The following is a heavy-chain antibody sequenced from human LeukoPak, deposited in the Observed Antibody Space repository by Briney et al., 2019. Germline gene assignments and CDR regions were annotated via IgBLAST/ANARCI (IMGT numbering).Heavy chain of an antibody. D-gene: IGHD4-17*01. CDR2: IKSKTDGGTT. CDR1: GFTFSSYG. V-gene: IGHV3-15*01. Sequence: GGSLRLSCAASGFTFSSYGMSWVRQAPGKGLEWVGRIKSKTDGGTTDYAAPVKGRFTISRDDSQNTLYLQMDSLKPEDTAVYYCTTLQGTYGDYGDFYSYCMDVWGRGTTVTVSS. J-gene: IGHJ6*03. CDR3: TTLQGTYGDYGDFYSYCMDV.